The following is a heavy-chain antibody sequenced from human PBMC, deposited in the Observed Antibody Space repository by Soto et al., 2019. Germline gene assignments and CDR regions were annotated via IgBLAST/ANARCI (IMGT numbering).Heavy chain of an antibody. D-gene: IGHD5-18*01. J-gene: IGHJ6*02. CDR1: GFTFSSYG. CDR2: IWYDGSNK. V-gene: IGHV3-33*01. Sequence: PGGSLRLSCAASGFTFSSYGMHWVRQAPGKGLEWVAVIWYDGSNKYYADSVKGRFTISRDNSKNTLYLQMNSLRAEDTAVYYCARDQVGYGYGMDVWGQGTTVTVSS. CDR3: ARDQVGYGYGMDV.